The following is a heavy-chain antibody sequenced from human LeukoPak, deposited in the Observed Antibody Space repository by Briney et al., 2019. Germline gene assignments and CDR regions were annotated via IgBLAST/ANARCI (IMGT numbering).Heavy chain of an antibody. CDR2: TYYRSKWYN. CDR1: GDSVSSNSAA. J-gene: IGHJ3*02. D-gene: IGHD2-21*02. CDR3: ARDVPGSCGGDCYAQDWGNAFDI. V-gene: IGHV6-1*01. Sequence: SQTLSLTCAISGDSVSSNSAAWNWIRQSPSRGLEWLGRTYYRSKWYNDYAVSVKSRITINPDTSKNQFSLQLNSVTPEDTAVYYCARDVPGSCGGDCYAQDWGNAFDIWGQGTMVTVSS.